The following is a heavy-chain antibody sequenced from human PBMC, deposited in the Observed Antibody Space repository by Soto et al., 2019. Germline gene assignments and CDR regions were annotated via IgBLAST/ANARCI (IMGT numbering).Heavy chain of an antibody. CDR2: VNHSGST. CDR3: AMDYGGNSV. V-gene: IGHV4-34*01. D-gene: IGHD4-17*01. CDR1: GGSLSAYY. Sequence: VQLQQWGAGLLTPSETLSLTCAVYGGSLSAYYWNWIRQPPGEGLEWIGEVNHSGSTNYNPSLKSRVTISVDTSKNQFSLKLSSVTAADTAVYYCAMDYGGNSVWGQGTLVTVSS. J-gene: IGHJ4*02.